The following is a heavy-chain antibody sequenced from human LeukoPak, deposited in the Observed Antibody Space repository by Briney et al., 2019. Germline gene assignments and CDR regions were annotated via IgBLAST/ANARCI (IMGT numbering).Heavy chain of an antibody. Sequence: GASVKVSCKASGYTFIDYFIHWMRQTPGQGLEWLGWINTNSGVTRYARKFQDRVTMTRDTAAYMESSSLTSDDTAVYYCVRAVSGTLGGAFDIWGQGTAVTVSS. CDR2: INTNSGVT. CDR1: GYTFIDYF. CDR3: VRAVSGTLGGAFDI. J-gene: IGHJ3*02. D-gene: IGHD1-7*01. V-gene: IGHV1-2*02.